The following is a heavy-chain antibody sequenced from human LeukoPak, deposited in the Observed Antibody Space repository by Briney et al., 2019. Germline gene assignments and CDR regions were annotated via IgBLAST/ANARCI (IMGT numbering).Heavy chain of an antibody. CDR1: GFTFSSYW. J-gene: IGHJ4*02. D-gene: IGHD3-10*01. V-gene: IGHV3-7*03. Sequence: GGSLRLSCAASGFTFSSYWMSWVRQAPGKGLEWVANIKQDGSEKYYVDSVKGRFTISRDNAKNSLYLQMNSLRAEDTAVYYCAKGENFYASGSFDYWGQGTLVTVSS. CDR2: IKQDGSEK. CDR3: AKGENFYASGSFDY.